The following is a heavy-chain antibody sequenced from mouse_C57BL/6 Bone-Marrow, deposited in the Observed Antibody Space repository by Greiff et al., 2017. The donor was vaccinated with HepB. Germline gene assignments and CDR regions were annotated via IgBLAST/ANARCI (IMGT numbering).Heavy chain of an antibody. CDR3: ARHLGNYGNIAY. CDR1: GFTFSDYY. D-gene: IGHD2-1*01. CDR2: ISNGGGST. J-gene: IGHJ3*01. V-gene: IGHV5-12*01. Sequence: EVKLMESGGGLVQPGGSLKLSCAASGFTFSDYYMYWVRQTPEKRLEWVAYISNGGGSTYYPDTVKGRFTISRDNAKNTLYLQMSRLKSEDTAMYYCARHLGNYGNIAYWGQGTLVTVSA.